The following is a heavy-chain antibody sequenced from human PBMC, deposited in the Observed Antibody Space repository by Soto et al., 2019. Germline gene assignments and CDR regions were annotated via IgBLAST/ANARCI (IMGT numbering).Heavy chain of an antibody. D-gene: IGHD3-3*01. CDR3: ARDFSPRLFDVFDI. CDR2: IWYDGSNK. J-gene: IGHJ3*02. Sequence: GGSLRLSCAASGFTFSSYGMHWVRQAPGKGLEWVAVIWYDGSNKYYADSVKGRFTISRDNSKNTLYLQMNSLRAEDTAVYYCARDFSPRLFDVFDIWGQGTLVPVSS. CDR1: GFTFSSYG. V-gene: IGHV3-33*01.